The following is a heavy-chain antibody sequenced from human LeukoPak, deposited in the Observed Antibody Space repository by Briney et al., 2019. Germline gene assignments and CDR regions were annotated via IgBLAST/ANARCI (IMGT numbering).Heavy chain of an antibody. D-gene: IGHD3-10*01. CDR3: ARDGPAQMVEFDY. V-gene: IGHV1-2*02. CDR2: IHPNNGAT. CDR1: GYTFNDTGWY. J-gene: IGHJ4*02. Sequence: ASVTVSCKASGYTFNDTGWYLYWLRQAPGQGLEGMGWIHPNNGATAYAQNFQGRVAMTRDTSISTAYMELRRLRPDDTAVYYCARDGPAQMVEFDYWGQGTLVTVSS.